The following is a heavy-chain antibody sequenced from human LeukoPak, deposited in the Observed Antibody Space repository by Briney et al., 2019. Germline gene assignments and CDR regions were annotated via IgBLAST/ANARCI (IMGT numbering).Heavy chain of an antibody. V-gene: IGHV4-59*01. J-gene: IGHJ6*03. D-gene: IGHD2-15*01. Sequence: SETLSLTCTVSGGSISSYYWSWIRQSPGKGLEWIGYISYSGNTNYNPSLKSRVTISVDTSKNQFSLKLSSVIAADTAVYYCARAILGYCSGGSCSPGYYYYMDVWGTGTTVTVSS. CDR1: GGSISSYY. CDR3: ARAILGYCSGGSCSPGYYYYMDV. CDR2: ISYSGNT.